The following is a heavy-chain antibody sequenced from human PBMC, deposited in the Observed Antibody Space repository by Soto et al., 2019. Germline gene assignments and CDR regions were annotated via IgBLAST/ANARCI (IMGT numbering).Heavy chain of an antibody. CDR2: IKQDGSEK. J-gene: IGHJ5*02. D-gene: IGHD2-8*01. CDR1: GFTFSSYW. V-gene: IGHV3-7*01. CDR3: ARVGLGYCTNGVCPNWFDP. Sequence: EVQLVESGGGLVQPGGSLRLSCAASGFTFSSYWMSWVRQAPGKGLEWVANIKQDGSEKYYVDSVKGRFTISRDNAKKSLYLQMNSLRAEDTAVYYCARVGLGYCTNGVCPNWFDPWGQGTLVTVSS.